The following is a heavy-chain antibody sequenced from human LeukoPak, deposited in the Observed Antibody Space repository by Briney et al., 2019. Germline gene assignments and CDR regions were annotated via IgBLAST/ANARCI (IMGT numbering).Heavy chain of an antibody. CDR3: ARAYYDNSGYLGY. V-gene: IGHV3-7*04. Sequence: GGSLRLSCAASGFPFSNYWMNWVRQAPGKGLEWVANIKQDGSEKYYVDSVKGRFTTSRDNAKNSLFLQMNSLRAEDTAVYYCARAYYDNSGYLGYWGQGTLVTVSS. J-gene: IGHJ4*02. CDR2: IKQDGSEK. D-gene: IGHD3-22*01. CDR1: GFPFSNYW.